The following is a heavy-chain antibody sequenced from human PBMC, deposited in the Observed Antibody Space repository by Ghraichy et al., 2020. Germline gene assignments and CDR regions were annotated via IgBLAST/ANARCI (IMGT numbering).Heavy chain of an antibody. V-gene: IGHV1-69*13. Sequence: SVKVSCKASGGTFSSYAISWVRQAPGQGLEWMGGIIPIFGTANYAQKFQGRVTITADESTSTAYMELSSLRSEDTAVYYCARPGMGGSGSQDYRTYYMDVWGKGTTVTVSS. D-gene: IGHD3-10*01. CDR2: IIPIFGTA. CDR1: GGTFSSYA. CDR3: ARPGMGGSGSQDYRTYYMDV. J-gene: IGHJ6*03.